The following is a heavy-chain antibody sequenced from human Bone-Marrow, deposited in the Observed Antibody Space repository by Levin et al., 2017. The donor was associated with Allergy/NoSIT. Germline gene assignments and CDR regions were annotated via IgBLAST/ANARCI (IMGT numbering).Heavy chain of an antibody. CDR2: ISGSGDST. V-gene: IGHV3-23*01. D-gene: IGHD6-19*01. CDR1: GFTFTSYA. CDR3: AKNRQWLAPKNFDY. Sequence: PSETLSLTCAASGFTFTSYAMSWVRQAPGKGLEWVSGISGSGDSTYYADSVKGRLTISRDYSKNTLYLQMNSLRAEDTAIYYCAKNRQWLAPKNFDYWGQGTLVTVSS. J-gene: IGHJ4*02.